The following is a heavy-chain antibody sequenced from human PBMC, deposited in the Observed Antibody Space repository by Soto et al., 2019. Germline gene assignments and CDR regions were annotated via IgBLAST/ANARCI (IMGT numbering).Heavy chain of an antibody. J-gene: IGHJ4*02. CDR2: IKSETDGGTT. D-gene: IGHD2-15*01. Sequence: PGGSLRLSCAASGLILSNAWMNWVRQAPGKGLEWVGRIKSETDGGTTDYVAPVKGRFTISRDDSKNTLYLQMNSLKMEDTAVYHCTTDGPFVVEDENWGQGTLISVS. V-gene: IGHV3-15*07. CDR1: GLILSNAW. CDR3: TTDGPFVVEDEN.